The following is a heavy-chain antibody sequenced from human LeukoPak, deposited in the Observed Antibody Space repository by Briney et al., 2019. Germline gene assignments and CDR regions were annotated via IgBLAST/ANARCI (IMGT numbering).Heavy chain of an antibody. CDR2: IKQDGILK. CDR3: ARLGGETTWFDL. V-gene: IGHV3-7*01. J-gene: IGHJ5*02. Sequence: GGSLRLSCAASGFTFRNYWMSWVRQAPGRGLDWVATIKQDGILKHYVDSVKGRFTISRDNAANSLYLHMDNLRVEDTAVYYCARLGGETTWFDLWGQGALVTVSS. CDR1: GFTFRNYW. D-gene: IGHD3-16*01.